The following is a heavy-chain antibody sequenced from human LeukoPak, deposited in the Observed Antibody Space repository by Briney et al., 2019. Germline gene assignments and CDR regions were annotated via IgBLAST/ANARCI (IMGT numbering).Heavy chain of an antibody. J-gene: IGHJ4*02. CDR3: AKEFDGWYIGY. CDR2: IWYDGSNK. V-gene: IGHV3-33*06. Sequence: GGSLRLSCAASGFTFSSYGMHWVRQAPGKGLEWVAVIWYDGSNKYYADSVKGRFTISRDNSKNTVYLQMNSLRAEDTAVYYCAKEFDGWYIGYWGQGTLVTVSS. CDR1: GFTFSSYG. D-gene: IGHD6-19*01.